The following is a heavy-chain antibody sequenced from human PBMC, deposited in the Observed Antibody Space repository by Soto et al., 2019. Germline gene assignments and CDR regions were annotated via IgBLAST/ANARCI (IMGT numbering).Heavy chain of an antibody. D-gene: IGHD3-9*01. J-gene: IGHJ4*02. Sequence: SETLSLTCAVSGGSISSGGYSWSWIRQPPGKGLEWIGYIYHSGSTYYNPSLKSRVTISVDRSKNQFSLKLSSVTAADTAVYYCASQSYDFLTGYYPDLWGQGILVTVSS. CDR1: GGSISSGGYS. CDR3: ASQSYDFLTGYYPDL. V-gene: IGHV4-30-2*01. CDR2: IYHSGST.